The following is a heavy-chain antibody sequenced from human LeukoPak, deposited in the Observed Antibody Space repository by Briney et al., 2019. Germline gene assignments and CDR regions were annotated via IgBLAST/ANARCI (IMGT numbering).Heavy chain of an antibody. Sequence: PGGSLRLSCAASGFTFSSYWMSWVRQAPGKGLEWVANIKQDGSEKYYVDSVKGRFTISRDNAKHSLYLQMNSLRAEYTAVYYCARGDSSSRGDYYYMDVWGKGTTVTVSS. CDR3: ARGDSSSRGDYYYMDV. V-gene: IGHV3-7*01. D-gene: IGHD6-13*01. J-gene: IGHJ6*03. CDR1: GFTFSSYW. CDR2: IKQDGSEK.